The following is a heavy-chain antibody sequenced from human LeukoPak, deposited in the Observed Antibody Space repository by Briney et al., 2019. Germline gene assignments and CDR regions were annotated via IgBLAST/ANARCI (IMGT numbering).Heavy chain of an antibody. CDR2: IYYSGST. V-gene: IGHV4-39*01. Sequence: PSETLSLTCTVSGGSISSNSYYWGWIRQPPGKGLEWIGSIYYSGSTYYNPSLKSRVTISVDTSKNQVSLKLSSVTAADTAVYYCARQAGYSGSYFNYYYYMDVWGKGTTVTVSS. CDR3: ARQAGYSGSYFNYYYYMDV. CDR1: GGSISSNSYY. J-gene: IGHJ6*03. D-gene: IGHD1-26*01.